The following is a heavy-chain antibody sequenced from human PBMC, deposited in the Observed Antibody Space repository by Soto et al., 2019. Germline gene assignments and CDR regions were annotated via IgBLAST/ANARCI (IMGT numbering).Heavy chain of an antibody. D-gene: IGHD1-26*01. V-gene: IGHV4-34*01. CDR3: ARAAVKLGATLFDS. J-gene: IGHJ4*02. Sequence: PSETLSLTXAVSGGSLRGHYWSWIRQSPEKGLEWIGEINHSGFTNYNPTLKSRVTISRDASKNQFSLRLSSMTAADSAVYFCARAAVKLGATLFDSWGQGTLVTVSS. CDR2: INHSGFT. CDR1: GGSLRGHY.